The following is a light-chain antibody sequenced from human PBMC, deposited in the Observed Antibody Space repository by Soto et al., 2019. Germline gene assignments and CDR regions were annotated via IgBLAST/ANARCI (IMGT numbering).Light chain of an antibody. CDR3: QQYTSGGT. CDR2: DTS. CDR1: QSVSSS. J-gene: IGKJ1*01. Sequence: IVLTQSPATLSVSPGERATLSCRASQSVSSSLVWYQQIPGQAPRLLIYDTSTTATGFPARFSGSGSGTEFTLTIRSLKSEDFAVSYCQQYTSGGTFGQGTKVDIK. V-gene: IGKV3-15*01.